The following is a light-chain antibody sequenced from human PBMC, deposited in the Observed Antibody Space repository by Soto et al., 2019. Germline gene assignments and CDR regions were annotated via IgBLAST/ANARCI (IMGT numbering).Light chain of an antibody. J-gene: IGLJ3*02. Sequence: QSVLTQPPSASGTPGQRVTISCSGSSSNFGSNTVNWYQHFPGTAPKLLIHSNNQRPSGVPDRFSGSKSGTSASLAISGLLSEDETDCFCAPWDDSLTGPWVFGGGTKLTVL. CDR2: SNN. V-gene: IGLV1-44*01. CDR3: APWDDSLTGPWV. CDR1: SSNFGSNT.